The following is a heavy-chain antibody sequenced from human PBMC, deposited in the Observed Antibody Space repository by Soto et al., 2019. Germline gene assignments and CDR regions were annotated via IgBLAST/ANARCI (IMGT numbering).Heavy chain of an antibody. D-gene: IGHD5-18*01. V-gene: IGHV3-30-3*01. CDR1: GFTFSSYA. J-gene: IGHJ4*02. Sequence: GGSLRLSCAASGFTFSSYAMHWVRQAPGKGLEWVAVISYDGSNKYYADSVKGRFTISRDNSKNTLYLQMNSLRAEDTAVYYCASTAMVPGGFDYWGQGTLVTVSS. CDR3: ASTAMVPGGFDY. CDR2: ISYDGSNK.